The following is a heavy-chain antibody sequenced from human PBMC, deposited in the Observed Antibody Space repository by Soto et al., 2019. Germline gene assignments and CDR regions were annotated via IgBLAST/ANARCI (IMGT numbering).Heavy chain of an antibody. CDR3: MRHLGNYGDWAFDY. CDR1: GGSISSSSHY. Sequence: QLQLQESGPGLVKPSETLSLTCTVSGGSISSSSHYWGWTRQPPGKGLEWLASIYSSGRTYYNSPLKSRVTISVDTSKNQFFLKLSAVTAADTAVYYCMRHLGNYGDWAFDYWGQGILVTVS. J-gene: IGHJ4*02. V-gene: IGHV4-39*01. D-gene: IGHD4-17*01. CDR2: IYSSGRT.